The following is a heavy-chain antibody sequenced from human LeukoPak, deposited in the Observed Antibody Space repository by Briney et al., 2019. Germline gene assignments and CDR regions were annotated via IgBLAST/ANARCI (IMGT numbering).Heavy chain of an antibody. V-gene: IGHV3-7*01. J-gene: IGHJ4*02. CDR1: GFTFNNYA. CDR3: AGRSGSFDQ. CDR2: IKQDGSKK. D-gene: IGHD3-10*01. Sequence: PGGSLRLSCVASGFTFNNYAMSWVRQAPGKGLEWVANIKQDGSKKNYLDSVKGRFTISRDNSQNSLYLQMNSLRVGDTAVYYCAGRSGSFDQWGQGTLVTVSS.